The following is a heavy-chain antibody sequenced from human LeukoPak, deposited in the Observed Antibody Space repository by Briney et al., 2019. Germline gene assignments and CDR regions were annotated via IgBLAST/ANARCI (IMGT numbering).Heavy chain of an antibody. D-gene: IGHD3-22*01. CDR2: ISYDGSKN. J-gene: IGHJ6*02. CDR1: GFTFSSYG. V-gene: IGHV3-30*18. Sequence: GGSLRLSCAASGFTFSSYGMQWVRQAPGKGLEWVAVISYDGSKNYYGDPVKGRFTISRDNSKNTLYLQMNSLRAEDTAVYYCAKELSSARGYGMDVWGQGTTVTVSS. CDR3: AKELSSARGYGMDV.